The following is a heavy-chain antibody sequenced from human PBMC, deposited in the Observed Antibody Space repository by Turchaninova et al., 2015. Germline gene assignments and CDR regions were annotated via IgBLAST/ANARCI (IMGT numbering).Heavy chain of an antibody. Sequence: QVQLQESGPGLVKPSEPLSLPCTVPGGSFSSGSSYWSWLRQPPGKGRECIAYIYNTGSTNYNPSLKGRVTISVDTSKNQFSLKLSSVTAADTAVYYCARGVDTALVTGRFDPWGQGTLVTVSS. CDR3: ARGVDTALVTGRFDP. CDR2: IYNTGST. CDR1: GGSFSSGSSY. V-gene: IGHV4-61*01. J-gene: IGHJ5*02. D-gene: IGHD5-18*01.